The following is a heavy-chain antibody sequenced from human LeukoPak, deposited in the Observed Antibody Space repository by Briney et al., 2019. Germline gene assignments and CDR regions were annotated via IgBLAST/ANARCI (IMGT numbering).Heavy chain of an antibody. CDR2: INPSGGST. D-gene: IGHD3-22*01. V-gene: IGHV1-46*01. CDR3: ARAYDSSGYYQNWFDP. CDR1: GYTFTSYA. J-gene: IGHJ5*02. Sequence: ASVKVSCKASGYTFTSYAMHWVRQAPGQGLEWMGIINPSGGSTSYAQKFQGRVTMTRDTSTSTVYMELSSLRSEDTAVYYCARAYDSSGYYQNWFDPWGQGTLVTVSS.